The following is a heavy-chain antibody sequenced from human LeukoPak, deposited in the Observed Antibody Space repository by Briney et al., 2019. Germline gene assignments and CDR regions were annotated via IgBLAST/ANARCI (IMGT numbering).Heavy chain of an antibody. CDR3: ARVSYGDYSGYFDY. V-gene: IGHV3-48*03. Sequence: PGGSLRLSCAASGFTFSSYEMNWVRQAPGKGLEWVSYISSSGSTIYYADSVKGRFTISRDNAKNSLYLQMNSLRAEDTAVYYCARVSYGDYSGYFDYWGQGTLAAVSS. D-gene: IGHD4-17*01. CDR2: ISSSGSTI. CDR1: GFTFSSYE. J-gene: IGHJ4*02.